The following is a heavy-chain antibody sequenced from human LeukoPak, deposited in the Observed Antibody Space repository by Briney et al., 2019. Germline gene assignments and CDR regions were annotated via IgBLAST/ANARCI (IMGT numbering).Heavy chain of an antibody. D-gene: IGHD6-19*01. J-gene: IGHJ4*02. CDR2: IYSGGST. Sequence: GGSLRLSCAASGFTFSSNYMSWVRQAPGKGLEWVSVIYSGGSTYYADSVKGRFTISRDNSKNTLYLQMNSLRAEDTAVYYCARDLTGYSSGFDYWGQGTLVTVSS. CDR1: GFTFSSNY. V-gene: IGHV3-66*01. CDR3: ARDLTGYSSGFDY.